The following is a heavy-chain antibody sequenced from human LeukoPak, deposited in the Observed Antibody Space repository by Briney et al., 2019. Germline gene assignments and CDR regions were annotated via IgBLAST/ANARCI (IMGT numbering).Heavy chain of an antibody. V-gene: IGHV3-53*05. D-gene: IGHD6-13*01. CDR2: IYSGGST. CDR1: GFTVSSNY. CDR3: AIVIVAAAGEFDY. Sequence: GGSLRLSCAASGFTVSSNYMSWVRQAPGKGLEWVSVIYSGGSTYYADSVKGRFTISRDNSKNTLYLQMNSLRAEDTAVYYCAIVIVAAAGEFDYWGQGTLVTVSS. J-gene: IGHJ4*02.